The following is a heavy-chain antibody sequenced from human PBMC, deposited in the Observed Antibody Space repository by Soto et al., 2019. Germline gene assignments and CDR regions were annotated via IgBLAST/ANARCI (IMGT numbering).Heavy chain of an antibody. CDR1: GYDFSSYG. D-gene: IGHD2-2*01. CDR3: VRDTQRNDY. Sequence: QVQLVQSGAEVKKPGASVKVSCKASGYDFSSYGISWVRQAPGQGLEWMGWISASNGNRDYAQQFQGRVTMTSDTSRTTAYMELRSLRSDDTAVYYCVRDTQRNDYWGQGTLVNVSS. CDR2: ISASNGNR. J-gene: IGHJ4*02. V-gene: IGHV1-18*04.